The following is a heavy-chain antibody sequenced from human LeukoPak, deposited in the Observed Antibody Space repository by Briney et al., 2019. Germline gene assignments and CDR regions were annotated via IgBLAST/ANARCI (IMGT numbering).Heavy chain of an antibody. CDR2: INPNSGGT. CDR1: GYTFTGYY. J-gene: IGHJ4*02. Sequence: GASVKVSCKASGYTFTGYYMHWVRQAPGQGLEWMGWINPNSGGTNYAQKFQGRVTMTRDTSISTAYMELSRLGSDDTAVYYCARDDGGNSGGDYWGQGTLVTVSS. D-gene: IGHD4-23*01. CDR3: ARDDGGNSGGDY. V-gene: IGHV1-2*02.